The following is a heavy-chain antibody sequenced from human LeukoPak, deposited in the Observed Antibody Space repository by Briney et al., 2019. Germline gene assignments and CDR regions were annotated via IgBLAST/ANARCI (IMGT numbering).Heavy chain of an antibody. J-gene: IGHJ4*02. V-gene: IGHV3-15*01. CDR3: TTNCGGDCYSSLGY. CDR2: IKPKADGETT. Sequence: GGSLRLFCAASGFTFTNAWMNWVRQAPGKGLEWVARIKPKADGETTDHAAPVKGRFTISRDDSKNTLYLQMNSLKTEDTGVYYCTTNCGGDCYSSLGYWGQGTLVTVSS. D-gene: IGHD2-21*02. CDR1: GFTFTNAW.